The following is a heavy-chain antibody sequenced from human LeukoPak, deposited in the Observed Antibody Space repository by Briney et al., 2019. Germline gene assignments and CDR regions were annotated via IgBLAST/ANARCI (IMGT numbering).Heavy chain of an antibody. CDR3: VRDGGTDWYDP. J-gene: IGHJ5*02. Sequence: PGRSLRLSCAASGFTLSDYWMTWVRQAPGKGLEWVANIKQDGSEKTYVDSVKGRFTISRDNAKNSLYLQMNSLRVEDTAMYYCVRDGGTDWYDPWGQGTLVTVFS. CDR2: IKQDGSEK. D-gene: IGHD3-16*01. CDR1: GFTLSDYW. V-gene: IGHV3-7*01.